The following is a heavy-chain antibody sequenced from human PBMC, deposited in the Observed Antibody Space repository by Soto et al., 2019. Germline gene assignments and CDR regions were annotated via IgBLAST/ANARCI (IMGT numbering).Heavy chain of an antibody. CDR1: GFTFSSYA. D-gene: IGHD2-15*01. CDR2: ISGSGGST. V-gene: IGHV3-23*01. Sequence: EVQLLESGGGLVQPGGSLRLSCAASGFTFSSYAMSWVRQAPGKGLEWVSAISGSGGSTYYADSVKGRFTMSRDNSKNTLYLQMNSLRAEDTAVYYCAKCSGYLGSGDMDVWGKGTTVTVSS. J-gene: IGHJ6*03. CDR3: AKCSGYLGSGDMDV.